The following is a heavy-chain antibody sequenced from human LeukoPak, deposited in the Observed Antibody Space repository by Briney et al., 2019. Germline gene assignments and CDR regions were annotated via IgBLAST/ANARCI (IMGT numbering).Heavy chain of an antibody. D-gene: IGHD6-13*01. J-gene: IGHJ6*02. Sequence: PSETLSLTCTVSGGSISNSNYYWGWIRQPPGKGLEWIGNIYYSGSTYYNPSLKSRVTISVDASKNQFSLKLSSVTAADTAVYYCARLAQQLGVYYYYYGMDVWGQGTTVTVSS. V-gene: IGHV4-39*01. CDR3: ARLAQQLGVYYYYYGMDV. CDR1: GGSISNSNYY. CDR2: IYYSGST.